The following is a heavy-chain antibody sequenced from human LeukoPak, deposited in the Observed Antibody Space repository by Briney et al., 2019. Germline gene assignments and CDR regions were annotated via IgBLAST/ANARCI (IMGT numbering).Heavy chain of an antibody. Sequence: ASVKVSCKASGYTFTGYYMHWVRQAPGQGLEWMGWIDPNSGGTNYAQKFQGRVTMTRDTSISTAYMELSRLRSDDTAVYYRARGSQVVGDAFDIWGQGTMVTVSS. CDR1: GYTFTGYY. CDR2: IDPNSGGT. D-gene: IGHD3-22*01. CDR3: ARGSQVVGDAFDI. J-gene: IGHJ3*02. V-gene: IGHV1-2*02.